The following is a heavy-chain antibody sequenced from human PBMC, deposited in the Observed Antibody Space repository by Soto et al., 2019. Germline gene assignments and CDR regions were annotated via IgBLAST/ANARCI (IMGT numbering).Heavy chain of an antibody. Sequence: GGSLRLSCAASGFTFSSYSMNWVRQAPGKGLEWVSYISSSSTIYYADSVKGRFTISRDNAKNSLYLQMNSLRAEDTAVYYCARRYGDYDLYYYYYYMDVWGKGTTVTVSS. J-gene: IGHJ6*03. CDR3: ARRYGDYDLYYYYYYMDV. CDR2: ISSSSTI. CDR1: GFTFSSYS. V-gene: IGHV3-48*01. D-gene: IGHD4-17*01.